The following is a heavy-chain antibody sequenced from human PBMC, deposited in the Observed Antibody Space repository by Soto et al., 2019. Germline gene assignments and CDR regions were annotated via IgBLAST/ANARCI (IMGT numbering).Heavy chain of an antibody. V-gene: IGHV1-46*01. CDR3: ARGTSGYYSWSHFDS. D-gene: IGHD3-22*01. CDR1: GYTFTSYY. Sequence: ASVKVSCKASGYTFTSYYMHWVRQAPGQGLEWMGIINPSSGSTSYAQKFQGRVTMTRDTSTSTVYMELSSLRSEDTAVYYCARGTSGYYSWSHFDSWGQGTPVTVSS. J-gene: IGHJ4*02. CDR2: INPSSGST.